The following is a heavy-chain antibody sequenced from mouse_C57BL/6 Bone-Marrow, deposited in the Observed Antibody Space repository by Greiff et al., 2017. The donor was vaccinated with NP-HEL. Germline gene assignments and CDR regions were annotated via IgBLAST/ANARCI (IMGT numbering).Heavy chain of an antibody. D-gene: IGHD3-2*02. CDR2: INPSNGAT. CDR1: GYTFTSYW. V-gene: IGHV1-53*01. Sequence: QVQLQQPGTELVKPGASVKLSCKASGYTFTSYWMYWVKQRPGQGLDWIGNINPSNGATNYNEKFKSKATLTVDKSSSTAYMQLSSLTSEDSAVYYCARGSGYAFDYWGQGTTLTVSS. J-gene: IGHJ2*01. CDR3: ARGSGYAFDY.